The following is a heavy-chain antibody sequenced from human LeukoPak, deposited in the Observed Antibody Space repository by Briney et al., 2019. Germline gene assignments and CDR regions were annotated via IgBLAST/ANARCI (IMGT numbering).Heavy chain of an antibody. CDR3: TTFYTILLAFHI. CDR1: GFTFSSYG. CDR2: IRYDGSDK. D-gene: IGHD3-16*01. J-gene: IGHJ3*02. V-gene: IGHV3-30*02. Sequence: GGSLRLSCAASGFTFSSYGMHWVRQAPGKGLEWVAFIRYDGSDKYYADSVKGRFTVSRDNSKNTLYLQMNSLRAEDTTVYYCTTFYTILLAFHIWGQGTMVTVSS.